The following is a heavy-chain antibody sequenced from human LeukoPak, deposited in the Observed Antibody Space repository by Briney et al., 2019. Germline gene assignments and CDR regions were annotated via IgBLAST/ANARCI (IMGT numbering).Heavy chain of an antibody. CDR2: ISSNGGGT. V-gene: IGHV3-64D*06. CDR1: GFPFSSSA. CDR3: VNFPYCCTGAGCYSA. J-gene: IGHJ5*02. D-gene: IGHD2-15*01. Sequence: GGSLRLSCSASGFPFSSSAMHWVRQAPGKGLEYVSAISSNGGGTYYADSVKGRFTISRDNSKNTLYLQMSSLRAEDTAMYYCVNFPYCCTGAGCYSAWGQGALVTVSS.